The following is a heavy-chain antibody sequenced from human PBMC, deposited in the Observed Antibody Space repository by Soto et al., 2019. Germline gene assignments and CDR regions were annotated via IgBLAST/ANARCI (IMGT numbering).Heavy chain of an antibody. CDR1: GFSFSNNG. CDR3: AKDRVESGLGEIDY. V-gene: IGHV3-30*18. D-gene: IGHD3-16*01. Sequence: VGSLRLSCAASGFSFSNNGMHWVRQAPGKGLEWVAIISYDGSKKYYADSVKGRFTISRDNSKNTLYLQMNSLRVEDTAIYYCAKDRVESGLGEIDYWGQGTLVTVSS. J-gene: IGHJ4*02. CDR2: ISYDGSKK.